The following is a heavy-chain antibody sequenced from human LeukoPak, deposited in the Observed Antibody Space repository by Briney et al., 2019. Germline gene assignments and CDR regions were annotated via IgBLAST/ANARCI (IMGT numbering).Heavy chain of an antibody. V-gene: IGHV3-9*01. CDR2: LRWNIGSI. CDR1: GFTFYDYA. Sequence: CLRLSSAASGFTFYDYAMHWVRPALGKGWGWGSGLRWNIGSIGYADSVKGRFTPSRDNAKNSLYLQMKSRRAEDTALFYFAKEYNAAVDYCAQATLLRSPQ. D-gene: IGHD1-1*01. J-gene: IGHJ4*02. CDR3: AKEYNAAVDY.